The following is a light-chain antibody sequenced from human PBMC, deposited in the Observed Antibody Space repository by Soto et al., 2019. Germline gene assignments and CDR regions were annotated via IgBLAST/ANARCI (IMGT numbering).Light chain of an antibody. CDR3: QQYNNWPLT. J-gene: IGKJ4*01. V-gene: IGKV3-15*01. Sequence: EIVMTQSPATLSLSPGERATLSCRASQSVSSNLAWYQQKPGQAPRLLIYGASTRATGIPARFSGSGSGTEFTHTISSLQSEDFAVYYCQQYNNWPLTFGGGTKVEIK. CDR2: GAS. CDR1: QSVSSN.